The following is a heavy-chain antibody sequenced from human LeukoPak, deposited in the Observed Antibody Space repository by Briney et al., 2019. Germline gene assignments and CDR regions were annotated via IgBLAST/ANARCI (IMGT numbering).Heavy chain of an antibody. D-gene: IGHD6-19*01. CDR2: MNPNSANT. CDR3: ARSSGWYHHFDY. CDR1: GYTFTSYD. V-gene: IGHV1-8*01. Sequence: ASVKVSCKASGYTFTSYDINWVRQATGQGLEWMGWMNPNSANTGYAQKFQGRVTMTRDTSINTAYMKLSSLRSEDTAVYYCARSSGWYHHFDYWGQGTLVTVSS. J-gene: IGHJ4*02.